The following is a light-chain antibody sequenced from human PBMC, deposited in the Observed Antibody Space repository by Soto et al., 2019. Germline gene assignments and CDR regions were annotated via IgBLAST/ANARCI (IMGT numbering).Light chain of an antibody. CDR2: GAS. Sequence: ESVLTQSPGTLSVSTGERATLSCRASQSVSSSYLAWYQQKPGQAPRLLIYGASSRATGIPARFSGSGSGTEFTLTISSLQPDDFATYYCQQYNTYSTFGQGTRLEIK. CDR3: QQYNTYST. V-gene: IGKV3-20*01. J-gene: IGKJ5*01. CDR1: QSVSSSY.